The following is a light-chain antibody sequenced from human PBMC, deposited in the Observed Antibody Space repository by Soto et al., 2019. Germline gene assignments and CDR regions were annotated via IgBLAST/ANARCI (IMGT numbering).Light chain of an antibody. CDR2: GAT. CDR3: QQYDSSPLT. Sequence: EIVLTQSPGTLSLSPGERATLSCRASQSVSSSFLAWYQQKPGQAPRLLIYGATSSATGIPDRFSGSGSGTDFTHTINRMEPEDGAVYYCQQYDSSPLTFGGGTKVENK. CDR1: QSVSSSF. V-gene: IGKV3-20*01. J-gene: IGKJ4*01.